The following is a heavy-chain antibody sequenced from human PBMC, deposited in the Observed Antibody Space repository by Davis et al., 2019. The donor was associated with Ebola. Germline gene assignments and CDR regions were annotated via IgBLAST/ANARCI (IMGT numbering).Heavy chain of an antibody. Sequence: SVKVSCKASGGTFSSYTISWVRQAPGQGLEWMGRIIPILGIANYAQKFQGRVTITADESTSTAYMELSSLRSEDTAVYYCATSPFFGVVTKYYFDYWGQGTLVTVSS. CDR1: GGTFSSYT. J-gene: IGHJ4*02. V-gene: IGHV1-69*02. CDR3: ATSPFFGVVTKYYFDY. CDR2: IIPILGIA. D-gene: IGHD3-3*01.